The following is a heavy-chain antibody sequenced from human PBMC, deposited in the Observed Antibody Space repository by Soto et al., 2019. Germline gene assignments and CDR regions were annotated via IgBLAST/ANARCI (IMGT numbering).Heavy chain of an antibody. Sequence: PAETLSLTCAVSGGSIRHYYWNWIRQSPGKAREWIGYVYFNGNTNFNPSLRRRFSMSIDTSKNQFSLNLTSVTAADTALYYCAATEVAGRGGAFDYWGQGTLVTVSS. CDR3: AATEVAGRGGAFDY. J-gene: IGHJ4*02. V-gene: IGHV4-59*01. D-gene: IGHD6-19*01. CDR1: GGSIRHYY. CDR2: VYFNGNT.